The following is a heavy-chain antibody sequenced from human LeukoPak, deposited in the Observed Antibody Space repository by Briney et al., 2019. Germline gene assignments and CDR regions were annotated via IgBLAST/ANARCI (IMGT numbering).Heavy chain of an antibody. Sequence: SETLSLTCTVSGYSISSGYYWGWIRQPPGKGLEWIGSIYHSGSTYYNPSLKSRVTISVDTSKNQFSLKLSSVTSADTAVYYCAREYDYVWGSYRYTENYWGQGTLVTVSS. D-gene: IGHD3-16*02. V-gene: IGHV4-38-2*02. CDR2: IYHSGST. CDR3: AREYDYVWGSYRYTENY. CDR1: GYSISSGYY. J-gene: IGHJ4*02.